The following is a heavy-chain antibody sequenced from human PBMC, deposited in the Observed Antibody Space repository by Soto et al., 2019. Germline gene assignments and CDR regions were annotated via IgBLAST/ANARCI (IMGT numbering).Heavy chain of an antibody. CDR2: ISTYNGNT. V-gene: IGHV1-18*01. D-gene: IGHD6-19*01. J-gene: IGHJ1*01. Sequence: QVQLVQSGAEVKKPGASVKVSCKASGYTFPNYGITWVRQAPGQGLEWMGWISTYNGNTNYAKKLQGRVTMTTDTSTSTPYMELRSLSSDDTAVSYCARRVPVVGASEYWGQGTLVTVSS. CDR1: GYTFPNYG. CDR3: ARRVPVVGASEY.